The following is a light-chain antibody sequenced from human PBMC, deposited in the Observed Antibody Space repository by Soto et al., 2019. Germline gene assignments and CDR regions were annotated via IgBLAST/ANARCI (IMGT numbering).Light chain of an antibody. J-gene: IGKJ2*01. V-gene: IGKV3-11*01. CDR3: QQRSHWPPA. CDR1: QSVSSY. Sequence: EIVLTQSPATLSLSPGERATLSCRASQSVSSYLAWHQQKPGQAPRLLIYDASNRATGIPARFSGSGSGTDFTLTISSLEPEDFAVYYCQQRSHWPPAFGQGTKVEIK. CDR2: DAS.